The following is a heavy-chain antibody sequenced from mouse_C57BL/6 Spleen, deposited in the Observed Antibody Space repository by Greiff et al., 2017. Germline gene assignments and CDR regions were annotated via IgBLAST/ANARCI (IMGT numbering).Heavy chain of an antibody. J-gene: IGHJ4*01. D-gene: IGHD4-1*01. V-gene: IGHV1-80*01. Sequence: VQLQQSGAELVKTGASVKISCKASGYAFSSYWMNWVKQRPGKGLEWIGQIYPGDGDTNYNGKFKGKATLTADKSSSTAYMQLSSLTSEDSAVYFCAREVLGRRAMDYWGQGTSVTVSS. CDR2: IYPGDGDT. CDR1: GYAFSSYW. CDR3: AREVLGRRAMDY.